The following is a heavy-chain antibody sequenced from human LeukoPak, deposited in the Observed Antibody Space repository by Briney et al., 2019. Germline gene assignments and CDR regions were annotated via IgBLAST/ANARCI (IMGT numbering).Heavy chain of an antibody. D-gene: IGHD1-26*01. V-gene: IGHV1-8*03. J-gene: IGHJ3*02. CDR1: GYTFTSYD. CDR3: ARVPWELRAFDI. CDR2: MNPNSGNT. Sequence: GASVKVSCKASGYTFTSYDINWVRQATGQGLEWMGWMNPNSGNTGYAQKFQGRVTITRNTSISTAYMELSSLRSEDTAVYYCARVPWELRAFDIWGQGTMVTVSS.